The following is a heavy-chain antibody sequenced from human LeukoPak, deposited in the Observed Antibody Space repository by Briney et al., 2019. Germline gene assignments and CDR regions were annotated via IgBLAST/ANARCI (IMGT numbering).Heavy chain of an antibody. V-gene: IGHV4-59*08. CDR2: IYYSGST. Sequence: SETLSLTCTVSGGSISSYYWSWIRQHPGKGLEWVGYIYYSGSTNYNPSLKSRVTISVDTSKNQFSLKLSSVTAADTAVYYCARRSREWLLGAFDIWSQGTMVTVSS. J-gene: IGHJ3*02. CDR1: GGSISSYY. D-gene: IGHD3-3*01. CDR3: ARRSREWLLGAFDI.